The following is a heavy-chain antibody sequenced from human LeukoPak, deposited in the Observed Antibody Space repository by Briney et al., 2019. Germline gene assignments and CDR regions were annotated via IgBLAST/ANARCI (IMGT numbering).Heavy chain of an antibody. J-gene: IGHJ4*02. Sequence: GTSLRLSCAASGFTFDDYAMHWARQAPGKGLEWVSCISWNSGTRRYADSVKGRFTISRDNAKNSLYLQMNGLRAEDTALYYCAKASGGYCSSISCYHFDYWGQGILVTVSS. CDR3: AKASGGYCSSISCYHFDY. CDR1: GFTFDDYA. V-gene: IGHV3-9*01. CDR2: ISWNSGTR. D-gene: IGHD2-2*01.